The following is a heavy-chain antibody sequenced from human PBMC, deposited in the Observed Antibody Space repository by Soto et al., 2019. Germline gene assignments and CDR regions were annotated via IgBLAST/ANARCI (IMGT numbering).Heavy chain of an antibody. CDR2: VRGNGGST. CDR1: GFTFSSYA. D-gene: IGHD3-16*01. CDR3: AGDGGDSLDPHYMYV. V-gene: IGHV3-23*01. Sequence: EVQLLESGGGLVQPGGSLRLSCAASGFTFSSYAMNWVRQAPGKGLEWVSAVRGNGGSTYYADSMKGRFNISRDNSKNTLFLQINTLRFEDTAVYFCAGDGGDSLDPHYMYVWGKGTTVTVSS. J-gene: IGHJ6*03.